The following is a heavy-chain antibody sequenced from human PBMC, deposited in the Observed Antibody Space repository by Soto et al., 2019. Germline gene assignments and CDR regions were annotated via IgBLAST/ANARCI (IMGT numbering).Heavy chain of an antibody. CDR1: GFTFSSYA. D-gene: IGHD7-27*01. V-gene: IGHV3-64D*06. CDR2: ISSNGGST. CDR3: AKHWGGPPYFYAMDV. J-gene: IGHJ6*02. Sequence: HPGGSLRLSCSASGFTFSSYAMHWVRQAPGKGLEYVSAISSNGGSTYYADSVKGRFTISRDNSKNTLYLQMSSLRAEDTAVYYCAKHWGGPPYFYAMDVWGQGTTVTVSS.